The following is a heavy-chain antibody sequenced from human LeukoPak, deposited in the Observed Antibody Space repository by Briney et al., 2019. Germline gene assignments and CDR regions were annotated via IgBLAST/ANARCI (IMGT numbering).Heavy chain of an antibody. V-gene: IGHV1-24*01. CDR3: ATMAIYSNYHFDY. J-gene: IGHJ4*02. CDR1: GYTFTSYG. D-gene: IGHD4-11*01. Sequence: ASVTVSCTASGYTFTSYGISWVRQAPGQGLEWMGGFDPEDGETIYAQKFQGRVTMTEDSSTGTAYMELSSLRSEDTAVYYCATMAIYSNYHFDYWGQGSLVTVSS. CDR2: FDPEDGET.